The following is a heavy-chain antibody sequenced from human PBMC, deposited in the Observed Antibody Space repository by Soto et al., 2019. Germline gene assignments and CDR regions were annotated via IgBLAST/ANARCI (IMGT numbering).Heavy chain of an antibody. Sequence: PGGSLRLSCAASGFTFSSYWMSWVRQAPGMGLEWVANIKQDGSQKQYVDSVRGRFTISRDNAENSLYLQMNSLRVEDTAVYYCARQGSGYDSSGYYPYWGQGTLVTVSS. D-gene: IGHD3-22*01. CDR2: IKQDGSQK. J-gene: IGHJ4*02. CDR3: ARQGSGYDSSGYYPY. V-gene: IGHV3-7*03. CDR1: GFTFSSYW.